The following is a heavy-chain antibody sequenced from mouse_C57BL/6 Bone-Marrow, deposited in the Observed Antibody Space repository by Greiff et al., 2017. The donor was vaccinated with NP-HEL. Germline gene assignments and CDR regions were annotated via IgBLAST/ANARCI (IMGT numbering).Heavy chain of an antibody. J-gene: IGHJ2*01. CDR3: AISIYYYGSSYAY. V-gene: IGHV1-20*01. D-gene: IGHD1-1*01. CDR2: INPYNGDT. Sequence: VQLKESGPELVKPGASVKISCKASGYSFTGYFMNWVMQSHGKSLEWIGRINPYNGDTFYNQKFKGKATLTVDKSSSTAHMELRSLTSEDSAVYDCAISIYYYGSSYAYWGQGTTLTVSS. CDR1: GYSFTGYF.